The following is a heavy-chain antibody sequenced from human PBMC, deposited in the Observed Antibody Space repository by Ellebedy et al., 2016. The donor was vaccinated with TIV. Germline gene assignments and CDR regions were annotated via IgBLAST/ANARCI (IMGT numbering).Heavy chain of an antibody. V-gene: IGHV3-43*02. Sequence: GESLKISCAASGFTFDDYAMHSVRPAPGKGLEWVSLFSGDGGSTYYADSVKGRFTLSRDNSKHSMYLQMNSLRTEDTALYYCAKGVGVGYGMDVWGQGTTVTVSS. D-gene: IGHD1-26*01. CDR1: GFTFDDYA. J-gene: IGHJ6*02. CDR2: FSGDGGST. CDR3: AKGVGVGYGMDV.